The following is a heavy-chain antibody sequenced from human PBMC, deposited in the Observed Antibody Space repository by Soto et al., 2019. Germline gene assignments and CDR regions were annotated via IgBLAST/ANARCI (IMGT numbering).Heavy chain of an antibody. J-gene: IGHJ4*02. V-gene: IGHV1-69*06. CDR2: IIPIFGTA. D-gene: IGHD3-22*01. CDR1: GGTFSSYA. Sequence: ASVKVSCKASGGTFSSYAISWVRQAPGQGLEWMGGIIPIFGTANYAQKFQGRVTITADKSTSTAYMELSSLRSEDTAVYYCARGHRTYYDSSGYYYYFDYWGQGTLVTVSS. CDR3: ARGHRTYYDSSGYYYYFDY.